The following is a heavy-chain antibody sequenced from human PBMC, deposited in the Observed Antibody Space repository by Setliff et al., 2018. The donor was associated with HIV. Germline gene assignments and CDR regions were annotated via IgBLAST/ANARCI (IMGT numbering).Heavy chain of an antibody. V-gene: IGHV4-59*08. CDR1: GGSISSHY. D-gene: IGHD5-12*01. J-gene: IGHJ3*02. CDR3: ASSTILDAFDI. Sequence: SSETLSLTCTVSGGSISSHYWSWIRQPPGKGLEWIGGIYYSGSTYYNPSLKSRVTISVDTSKNQFSLKLSSVTAADTAVYYCASSTILDAFDIWGQGTMVTVSS. CDR2: IYYSGST.